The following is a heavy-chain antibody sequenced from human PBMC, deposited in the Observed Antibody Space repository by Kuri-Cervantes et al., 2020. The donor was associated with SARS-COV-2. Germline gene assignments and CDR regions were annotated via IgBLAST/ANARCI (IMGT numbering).Heavy chain of an antibody. D-gene: IGHD3-3*01. CDR1: GFTFSNAW. J-gene: IGHJ4*02. CDR3: TTDRGYDFWSGYGRRSYYFDY. CDR2: IKSRTDGGTT. V-gene: IGHV3-15*07. Sequence: GESLKISCAASGFTFSNAWMNWVRQAPGKGLEWVGRIKSRTDGGTTDYAAPVKGRFTISRDDSKNTLYLQMNSLKTEDTAVYYCTTDRGYDFWSGYGRRSYYFDYWGQGTLVTVSS.